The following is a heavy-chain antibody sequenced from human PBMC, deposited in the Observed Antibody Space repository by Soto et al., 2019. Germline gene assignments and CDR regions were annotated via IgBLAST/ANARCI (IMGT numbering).Heavy chain of an antibody. V-gene: IGHV3-30*03. CDR1: GIFFSSFG. CDR3: MTPGSPDHSDY. Sequence: QVQLVESGGGVVQAGTSLRLSCAVSGIFFSSFGMHWVRQAPGKGLEWVALISHDGSSSFYADSVRGRFTISRDNSRDTGFLQMSGLTTEDKALYYCMTPGSPDHSDYWGNRTLVTVSS. D-gene: IGHD4-17*01. J-gene: IGHJ4*01. CDR2: ISHDGSSS.